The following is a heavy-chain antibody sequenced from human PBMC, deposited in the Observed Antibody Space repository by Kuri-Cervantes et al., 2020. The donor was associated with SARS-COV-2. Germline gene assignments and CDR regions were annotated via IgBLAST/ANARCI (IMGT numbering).Heavy chain of an antibody. CDR1: GFTFSDYY. J-gene: IGHJ4*02. Sequence: GESLKISCAASGFTFSDYYMSWIRQAPGKGLEWVSYISSSGSTIYYADSVKGRFTISRDNAKNSPYLQMNSLRAEDTAVYYCARDSPLVGATWNYFDYWGQGTLVTVSS. CDR2: ISSSGSTI. D-gene: IGHD1-26*01. CDR3: ARDSPLVGATWNYFDY. V-gene: IGHV3-11*04.